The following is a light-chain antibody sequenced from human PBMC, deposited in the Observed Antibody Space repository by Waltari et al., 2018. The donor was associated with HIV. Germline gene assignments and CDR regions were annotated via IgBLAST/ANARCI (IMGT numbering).Light chain of an antibody. CDR3: AAWDDNLGCLV. Sequence: QSVLTQPPSASGTPGQRVTLSCSAGKSNIGSNYVYWYQQLPGSAPKLLIYRTDQRPSWVPDRFSGSKSGTSASLAISGFRSEDEADYYWAAWDDNLGCLVFGGGTKLTVL. CDR2: RTD. V-gene: IGLV1-47*01. J-gene: IGLJ2*01. CDR1: KSNIGSNY.